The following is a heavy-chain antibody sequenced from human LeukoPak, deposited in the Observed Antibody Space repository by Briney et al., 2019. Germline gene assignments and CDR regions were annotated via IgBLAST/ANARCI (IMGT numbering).Heavy chain of an antibody. CDR2: ISGGGGST. CDR3: AKDNIVVVPAALTNDY. D-gene: IGHD2-2*01. V-gene: IGHV3-23*01. CDR1: GFTFSSYA. Sequence: PGGSLRLSCAASGFTFSSYAMSWVRQAPGKGLEWVSAISGGGGSTYYADSVKGRFTISRDNSKNTLYLQMNSLRAEDTAVYYCAKDNIVVVPAALTNDYWGQGTLVTVSS. J-gene: IGHJ4*02.